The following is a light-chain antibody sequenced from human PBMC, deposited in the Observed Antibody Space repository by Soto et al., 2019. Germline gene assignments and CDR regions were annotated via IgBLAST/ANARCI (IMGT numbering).Light chain of an antibody. V-gene: IGLV4-69*01. CDR3: QTWGTGIVV. J-gene: IGLJ2*01. Sequence: QLVLTQSPSASASLGASVKLTCTLSSGHSNFAIAWHQQQPEKGPRYLMKLNIDGSHSKGDGIPDRFSGSSSGAERYLTISRLQSEDEADYYCQTWGTGIVVFGGGTKLTVL. CDR2: LNIDGSH. CDR1: SGHSNFA.